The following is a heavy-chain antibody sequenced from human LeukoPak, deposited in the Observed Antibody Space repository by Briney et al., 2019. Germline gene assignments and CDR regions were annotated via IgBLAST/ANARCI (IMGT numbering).Heavy chain of an antibody. D-gene: IGHD2-15*01. CDR3: AKRTVVADY. J-gene: IGHJ4*02. Sequence: GGSLRLSCAASGFTFSSYAMHWVRQAPGKGLEYVSAISSNGGSTYYANSVKGRFTISRDNSKNTLYLQMGSLRAEDTAVYYCAKRTVVADYWGQGTLVTVSS. CDR1: GFTFSSYA. V-gene: IGHV3-64*01. CDR2: ISSNGGST.